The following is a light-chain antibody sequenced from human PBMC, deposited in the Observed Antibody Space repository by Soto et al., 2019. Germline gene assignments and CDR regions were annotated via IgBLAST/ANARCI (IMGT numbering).Light chain of an antibody. CDR1: SSDVGGYDF. J-gene: IGLJ3*02. CDR3: SSYAGSYILGV. Sequence: QSALAQPRSVSGSPGQSVTLSCTGTSSDVGGYDFVSWYQQYPGKAPKLIIYDVTKRTSGVPDRFSGSKSGNSAFLTISGLQAEDEADYYCSSYAGSYILGVFGGGTKLTVL. CDR2: DVT. V-gene: IGLV2-11*01.